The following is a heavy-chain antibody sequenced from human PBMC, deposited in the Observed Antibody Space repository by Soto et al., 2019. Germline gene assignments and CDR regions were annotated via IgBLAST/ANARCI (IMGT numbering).Heavy chain of an antibody. Sequence: QVQLQESGPGLMKPSETLSLTCTVSGASITSSSYWSWIRQPAGKGLEWIERFSLSGTTNYNPSLRSRVTMSADVSKNQFSLRLTSVTAADTALYYCARGMTPPGAPAWYYFDSWGQGTLVTVSS. J-gene: IGHJ4*02. D-gene: IGHD2-8*02. CDR2: FSLSGTT. CDR3: ARGMTPPGAPAWYYFDS. V-gene: IGHV4-4*07. CDR1: GASITSSSY.